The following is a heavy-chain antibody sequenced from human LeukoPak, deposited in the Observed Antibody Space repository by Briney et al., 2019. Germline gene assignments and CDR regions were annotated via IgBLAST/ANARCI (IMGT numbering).Heavy chain of an antibody. D-gene: IGHD6-13*01. CDR2: IYYSGST. J-gene: IGHJ6*03. CDR3: ASMSSSWSRTSGSYYYYMDV. CDR1: NFSISSAYY. V-gene: IGHV4-38-2*01. Sequence: PSETLSLTCAVSNFSISSAYYWGWIRQPPGKGLDWIGYIYYSGSTNYNPSLKSRVTISVDTSKNQFSLKLSSVTAADTAVYYCASMSSSWSRTSGSYYYYMDVWGKGTTVTVSS.